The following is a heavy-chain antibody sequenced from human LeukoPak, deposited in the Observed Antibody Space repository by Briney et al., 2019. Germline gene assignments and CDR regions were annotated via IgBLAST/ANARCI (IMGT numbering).Heavy chain of an antibody. CDR3: ARGSVVGAPNGGAFDI. CDR1: GFSLSSGVG. J-gene: IGHJ3*02. V-gene: IGHV2-5*02. D-gene: IGHD1-26*01. CDR2: IYWDDGE. Sequence: GPTLVKPTQTLTLTCTFSGFSLSSGVGVGWIRQPPGKALEWLAPIYWDDGERCSPSLKSRLSITKDSSSNQVVLTMTIMDPGDTATDECARGSVVGAPNGGAFDIWGQGTMVTVSS.